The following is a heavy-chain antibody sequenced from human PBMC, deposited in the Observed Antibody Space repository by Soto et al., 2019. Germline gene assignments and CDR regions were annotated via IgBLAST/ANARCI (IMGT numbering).Heavy chain of an antibody. Sequence: VKVSCKASGYTFTSNGISWVRQAPGQGLEWMGWISVYNGNTNYAQNLQGRVTMTTDTSTSTAYMELMSLRSDDTAVYYCARVGGSGRHFDYWGQGTLVTVSS. CDR1: GYTFTSNG. D-gene: IGHD3-10*01. CDR2: ISVYNGNT. CDR3: ARVGGSGRHFDY. J-gene: IGHJ4*02. V-gene: IGHV1-18*01.